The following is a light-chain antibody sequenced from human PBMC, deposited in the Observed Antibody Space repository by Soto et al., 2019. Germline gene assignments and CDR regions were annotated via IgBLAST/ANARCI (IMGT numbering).Light chain of an antibody. Sequence: VVMTQSPLSLPVTLGQAASISCRSNESLRNSVGSPYLNWFQQRPGQSPRRLIYMVSNRDSGVPDRFSGSGSGTDFTLQISRVEAEDIGVYYCMQGRHRPFTFGPGTKVD. J-gene: IGKJ3*01. CDR3: MQGRHRPFT. CDR1: ESLRNSVGSPY. V-gene: IGKV2-30*01. CDR2: MVS.